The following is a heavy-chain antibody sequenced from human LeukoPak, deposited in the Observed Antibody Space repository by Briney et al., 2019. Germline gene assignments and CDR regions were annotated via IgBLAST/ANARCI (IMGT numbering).Heavy chain of an antibody. Sequence: SETLSLTCTVSGGSISSYYWSWIRQPPGKGLEWIGYIYYSGSTNYNPSLKSRVTISVDTSKNQFSLKLSSVTAADTAVYYCARQPAMFYGMDVWGQGTTVTVSS. J-gene: IGHJ6*02. D-gene: IGHD3-10*02. CDR3: ARQPAMFYGMDV. CDR1: GGSISSYY. V-gene: IGHV4-59*08. CDR2: IYYSGST.